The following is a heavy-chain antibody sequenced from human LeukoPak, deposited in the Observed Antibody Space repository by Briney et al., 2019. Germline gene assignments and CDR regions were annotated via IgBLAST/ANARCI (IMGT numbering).Heavy chain of an antibody. D-gene: IGHD5-24*01. CDR3: AREMATESDAFDI. Sequence: GGSLRLSCAASGFTFSNYGMHWVRQAPGKGLEWVAVIRYDGSNKYYADSVKGRFTISRDNSKNTLYLQVNSLRAEDTAVYYCAREMATESDAFDIWGQGTMVTVSS. V-gene: IGHV3-33*01. J-gene: IGHJ3*02. CDR1: GFTFSNYG. CDR2: IRYDGSNK.